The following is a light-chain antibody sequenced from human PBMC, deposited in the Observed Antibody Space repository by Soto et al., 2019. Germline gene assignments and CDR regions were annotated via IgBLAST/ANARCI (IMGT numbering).Light chain of an antibody. V-gene: IGKV1-39*01. CDR3: QQSYSTPQGGFT. Sequence: DIQMTQSPSSLSASVGDRVTITCRASQSISSYLNWYRQKPGKAPKLLIYAASSLQSGVPSRFSGSGSGTDFTLTISSLQPEDFATYYCQQSYSTPQGGFTFGPGTKVDIK. CDR1: QSISSY. J-gene: IGKJ3*01. CDR2: AAS.